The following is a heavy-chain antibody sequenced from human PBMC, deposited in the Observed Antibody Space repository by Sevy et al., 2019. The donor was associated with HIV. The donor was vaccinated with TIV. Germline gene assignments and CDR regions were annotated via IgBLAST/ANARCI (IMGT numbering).Heavy chain of an antibody. D-gene: IGHD7-27*01. CDR3: ASHDWGRQDY. CDR2: IYYRGDT. Sequence: SETLSLTCIVSDYSISSGYWWDWFRRPPGKGLEWIGAIYYRGDTQYTPSLKGRVTISADTSKNQFSLRLTSMTAADTAIYYCASHDWGRQDYWGQGTLVTVSS. V-gene: IGHV4-38-2*02. CDR1: DYSISSGYW. J-gene: IGHJ4*02.